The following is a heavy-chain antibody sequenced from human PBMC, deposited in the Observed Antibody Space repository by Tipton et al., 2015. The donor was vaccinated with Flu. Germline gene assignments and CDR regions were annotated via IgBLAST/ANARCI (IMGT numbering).Heavy chain of an antibody. D-gene: IGHD2-2*01. Sequence: TLSLTCTVSSGSIRSTNYFCAWIRQPPGKRLELIGSIYPSGTTYYNPSLKSRVTISVDTSKSQFSLKLRSVTAADTAVYYCARDTSLIPAALLYWGQGILVTVSS. J-gene: IGHJ4*02. CDR2: IYPSGTT. CDR3: ARDTSLIPAALLY. V-gene: IGHV4-39*02. CDR1: SGSIRSTNYF.